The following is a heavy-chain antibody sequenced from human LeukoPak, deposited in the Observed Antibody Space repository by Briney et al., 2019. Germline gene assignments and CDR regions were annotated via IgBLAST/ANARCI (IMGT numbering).Heavy chain of an antibody. Sequence: SETLSLTCTVSGASINSSGYYWGWIRQPPRKGLEWIGSHYYSGSTYYNPSLKSRVTISVDTSKNHFSLKLNSVTAADTAVYYCARHRAGYHLDWWGQGTLVTVSS. D-gene: IGHD3-9*01. CDR1: GASINSSGYY. V-gene: IGHV4-39*01. CDR2: HYYSGST. J-gene: IGHJ4*02. CDR3: ARHRAGYHLDW.